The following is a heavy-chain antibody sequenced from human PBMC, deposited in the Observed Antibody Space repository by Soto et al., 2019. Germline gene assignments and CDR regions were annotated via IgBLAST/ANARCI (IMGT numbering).Heavy chain of an antibody. V-gene: IGHV3-15*07. Sequence: PGGSLRLSCAASGLNFNEAWMNWVRQVPGKGLEWVGRIKSKIDGELTQYAAPVKGRFSISRDDSKNTLFLQINSLKIEDTAVYYCTTAEYFRSWSVHWGQGTLVTVSS. J-gene: IGHJ5*02. CDR3: TTAEYFRSWSVH. CDR2: IKSKIDGELT. D-gene: IGHD6-6*01. CDR1: GLNFNEAW.